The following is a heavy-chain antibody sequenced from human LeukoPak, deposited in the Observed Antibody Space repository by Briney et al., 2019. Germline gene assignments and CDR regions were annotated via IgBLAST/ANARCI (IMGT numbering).Heavy chain of an antibody. D-gene: IGHD5-12*01. CDR2: MSGSGGST. CDR3: ASRSGDGPYYFDY. CDR1: GFTFSNAW. Sequence: GGSLRLSCAASGFTFSNAWMSWVRQAPGKGLEWISAMSGSGGSTYYADSVKGRFTISRDNSKKTLYMQMNSLRAEDTAVYYCASRSGDGPYYFDYWGQGTLVTVSS. V-gene: IGHV3-23*01. J-gene: IGHJ4*02.